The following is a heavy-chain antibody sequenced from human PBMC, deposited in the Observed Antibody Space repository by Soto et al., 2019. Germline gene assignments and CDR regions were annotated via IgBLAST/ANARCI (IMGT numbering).Heavy chain of an antibody. J-gene: IGHJ4*02. CDR1: GFTFSSYG. CDR2: SSATGAGT. V-gene: IGHV3-23*01. CDR3: AKDRRAGGNYGFYSDF. Sequence: EVQLLESGGGLVQPGGSLRLSCAASGFTFSSYGMTWVRQAPGKGLEWVSFSSATGAGTYYADSVKGRFTISRDTSKNTLYLQMTSLRADATAVYYCAKDRRAGGNYGFYSDFWGQGALVIVSS. D-gene: IGHD1-7*01.